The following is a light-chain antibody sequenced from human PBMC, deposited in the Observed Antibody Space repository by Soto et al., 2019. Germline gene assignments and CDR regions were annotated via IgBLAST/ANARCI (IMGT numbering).Light chain of an antibody. CDR2: GAS. CDR1: QSVSSN. J-gene: IGKJ4*01. Sequence: NVLTHSRSPRSFSPGERATPSCRASQSVSSNLAWYQQKPGQAPRLLIYGASTRATGIPARFSGSGSGTDFTLTISRLEPEDFAVYYCQQYGRSLTFGGGTKVDIK. CDR3: QQYGRSLT. V-gene: IGKV3-20*01.